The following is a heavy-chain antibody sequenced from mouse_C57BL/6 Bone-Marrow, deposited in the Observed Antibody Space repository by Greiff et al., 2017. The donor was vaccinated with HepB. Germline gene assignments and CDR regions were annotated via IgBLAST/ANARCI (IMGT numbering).Heavy chain of an antibody. CDR1: GYTFTDYY. J-gene: IGHJ2*01. CDR3: ARGTGTY. CDR2: IYPGSGNT. V-gene: IGHV1-76*01. D-gene: IGHD4-1*01. Sequence: QVQLQQSGAELVRPGASVKLSCKASGYTFTDYYINWVKQRPGQGLEWIARIYPGSGNTYYNEKFKGKATLTAEKSSSTAYMQLRSLTSEDSAVYFCARGTGTYWGQGTTLTVSS.